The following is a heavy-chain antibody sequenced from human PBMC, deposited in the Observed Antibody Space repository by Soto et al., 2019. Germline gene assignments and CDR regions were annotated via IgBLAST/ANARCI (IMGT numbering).Heavy chain of an antibody. Sequence: EVQLVESGGGLVQPGGSRRVSCAASGFSFSNYAMNWARQAPGKGLEWVSYISIGSGSIFYADSVKGRFTISRDDAKNSLYMQMNTLRDEDTAVYYCVRDDRWAFDFWGQGTMVTVSS. CDR2: ISIGSGSI. CDR3: VRDDRWAFDF. CDR1: GFSFSNYA. D-gene: IGHD3-22*01. J-gene: IGHJ3*01. V-gene: IGHV3-48*02.